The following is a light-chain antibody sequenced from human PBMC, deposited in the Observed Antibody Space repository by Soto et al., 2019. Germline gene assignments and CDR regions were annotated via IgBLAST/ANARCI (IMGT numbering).Light chain of an antibody. CDR3: CSYAGSYTWV. V-gene: IGLV2-11*01. CDR1: SSDVGGYNY. CDR2: DVS. Sequence: QSALTQPRSVSGSPGQSVTISCTGTSSDVGGYNYVSWYQQQPGKAPKLMIYDVSKRPSGVPDRFSGSKSGNTASLTISGLQAEDAADYYCCSYAGSYTWVFGGGTQLTVL. J-gene: IGLJ3*02.